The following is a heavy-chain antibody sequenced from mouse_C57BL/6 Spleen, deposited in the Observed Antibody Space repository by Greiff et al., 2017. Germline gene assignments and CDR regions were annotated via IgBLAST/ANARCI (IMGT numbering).Heavy chain of an antibody. V-gene: IGHV1-52*01. D-gene: IGHD1-1*01. CDR2: IDPSDSET. CDR3: ARGTTTVVGEVDY. CDR1: GYTFTSYW. J-gene: IGHJ2*01. Sequence: VQLQQPGAELVRPGSSVKLSCKASGYTFTSYWMHWVKQRPIQGLEWIGNIDPSDSETHYNQKFKDKATLTVDKSSSTAYMQLSSLTSEDSAVYYGARGTTTVVGEVDYWGQGTTRTVSS.